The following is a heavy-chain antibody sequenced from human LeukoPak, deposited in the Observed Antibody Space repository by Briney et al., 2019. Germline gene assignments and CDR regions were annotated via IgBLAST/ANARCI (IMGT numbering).Heavy chain of an antibody. CDR3: AIVGYCSSTSCYTFDP. J-gene: IGHJ5*02. CDR2: IYYSGST. Sequence: SETLSLTCTVSGGSISSGGYYWSWIRQHPGKGLEWIVYIYYSGSTYYNPSLKSRVTISVDTSKNQFSLKLSSVTAADTAVYYCAIVGYCSSTSCYTFDPWGQGTLVTVSS. CDR1: GGSISSGGYY. D-gene: IGHD2-2*02. V-gene: IGHV4-31*03.